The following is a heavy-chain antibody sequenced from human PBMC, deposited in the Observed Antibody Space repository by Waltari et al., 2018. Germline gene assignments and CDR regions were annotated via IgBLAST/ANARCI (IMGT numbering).Heavy chain of an antibody. D-gene: IGHD1-26*01. CDR2: TSAYNGNT. CDR3: ARGADSRATFDY. Sequence: QVQLVQSGAEVKKPGSSVKVSCKASGGTFSSYAISWVRQAPGQGLEWMGWTSAYNGNTNYAQKLQGRVTMTTDTSTSTAYMELRSLRSDDTVVYYCARGADSRATFDYWGQGTLVTVSS. V-gene: IGHV1-18*01. CDR1: GGTFSSYA. J-gene: IGHJ4*02.